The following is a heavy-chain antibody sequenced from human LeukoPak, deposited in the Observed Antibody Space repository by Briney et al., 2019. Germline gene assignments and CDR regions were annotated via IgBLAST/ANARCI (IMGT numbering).Heavy chain of an antibody. CDR1: GYTFTGYF. D-gene: IGHD3-22*01. CDR3: ARGRGSWYDSSGSPYIRFDY. Sequence: ASVKVSCKASGYTFTGYFIHWVRQAPGQGLEWMGWINPDSGGTNYAQKFQGGVTMTRDTSISTAYMELSRLRSDDSAMYYCARGRGSWYDSSGSPYIRFDYWGQGTLVTVSS. V-gene: IGHV1-2*02. CDR2: INPDSGGT. J-gene: IGHJ4*02.